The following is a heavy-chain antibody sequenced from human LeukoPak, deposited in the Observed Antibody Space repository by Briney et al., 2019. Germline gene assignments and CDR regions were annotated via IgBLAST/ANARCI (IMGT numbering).Heavy chain of an antibody. D-gene: IGHD2-15*01. J-gene: IGHJ4*02. Sequence: AETLSLTCAVYGGSFSGYYWSWIRQPPGKGLEWIGEINHSGSTNYNPSLKSRVTISVDTSKNQFSLKLSSVTAADTAVYYCARGVEDCSGGSCYQLKYYFDYWGQGTLVTVSS. CDR3: ARGVEDCSGGSCYQLKYYFDY. CDR1: GGSFSGYY. CDR2: INHSGST. V-gene: IGHV4-34*01.